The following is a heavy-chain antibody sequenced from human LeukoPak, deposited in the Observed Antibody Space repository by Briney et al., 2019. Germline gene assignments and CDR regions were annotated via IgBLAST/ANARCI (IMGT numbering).Heavy chain of an antibody. CDR3: ARDQSWYSSSLGGGAFDI. CDR2: ISNDERNK. D-gene: IGHD6-13*01. Sequence: GGSLRLSCEASGFNFHNFAMHWVRQAPGKGLEWVAVISNDERNKYYTDSVKGRFTISRDNSKSTVYLQMNSLRPEDTAVYYCARDQSWYSSSLGGGAFDIWGQGTMVTVSS. V-gene: IGHV3-30*04. CDR1: GFNFHNFA. J-gene: IGHJ3*02.